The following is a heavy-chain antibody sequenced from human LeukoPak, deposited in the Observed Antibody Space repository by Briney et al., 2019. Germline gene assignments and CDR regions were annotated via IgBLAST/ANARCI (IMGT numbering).Heavy chain of an antibody. CDR2: IIPIFGTA. J-gene: IGHJ4*02. CDR3: AREPVWGSFYFDY. V-gene: IGHV1-69*05. CDR1: GYNFIGYG. Sequence: SVKVSCKASGYNFIGYGITWVRQAPGQGLEWMGGIIPIFGTANYAQKFQGRVTITTDESTSTAYMELSSLRSEDTAVYCCAREPVWGSFYFDYWGQGTLVTVSS. D-gene: IGHD7-27*01.